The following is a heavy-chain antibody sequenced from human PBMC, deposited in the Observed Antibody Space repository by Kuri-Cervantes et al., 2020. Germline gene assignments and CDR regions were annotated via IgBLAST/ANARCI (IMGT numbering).Heavy chain of an antibody. V-gene: IGHV4-31*03. J-gene: IGHJ3*02. Sequence: LRLSCTVSGGSISSGGYYWSWIRQHPGKGLEWIGYIYYSGSTYYNPSLKSRVTISVDTSKNQFSLKLSSVTAADTAVYYCAVGYSSGPLGAFDIWGQGTMVTVSS. CDR1: GGSISSGGYY. D-gene: IGHD6-19*01. CDR3: AVGYSSGPLGAFDI. CDR2: IYYSGST.